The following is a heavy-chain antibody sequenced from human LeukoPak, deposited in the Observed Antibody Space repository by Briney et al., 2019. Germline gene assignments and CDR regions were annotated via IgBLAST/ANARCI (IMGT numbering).Heavy chain of an antibody. V-gene: IGHV4-61*02. CDR1: GGSISSGSYY. CDR3: ATDRPVYYDFWTGYPPSYDRGDGAFDI. Sequence: SQTLSLTCTASGGSISSGSYYWSWIRQPAGKGLEWIGRIYTSWSTNYNPSLNSRVTISVDTTKNQFSLKPSSVPAADTAVYSCATDRPVYYDFWTGYPPSYDRGDGAFDIWGQGTMVTVSS. CDR2: IYTSWST. J-gene: IGHJ3*02. D-gene: IGHD3-3*01.